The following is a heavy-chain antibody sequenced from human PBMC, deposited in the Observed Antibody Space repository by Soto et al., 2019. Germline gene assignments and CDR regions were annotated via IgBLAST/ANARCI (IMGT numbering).Heavy chain of an antibody. D-gene: IGHD6-13*01. CDR1: GYTLSDYY. V-gene: IGHV1-2*02. Sequence: GASVKFSCTASGYTLSDYYIQWVRQAPGQGLEWMGWINPNSGDPNYAQKFQGRVTMSRDTSINTAYMELRWLRSEDTAVYYCTRERGGIAAAGAGKDAVGPWGHRTTVTVA. J-gene: IGHJ6*02. CDR3: TRERGGIAAAGAGKDAVGP. CDR2: INPNSGDP.